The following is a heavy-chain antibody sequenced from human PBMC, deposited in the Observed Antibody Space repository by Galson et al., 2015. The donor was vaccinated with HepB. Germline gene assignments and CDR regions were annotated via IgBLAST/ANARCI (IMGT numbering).Heavy chain of an antibody. J-gene: IGHJ4*02. CDR1: GFTFSSYT. CDR2: LSGSGGNT. D-gene: IGHD3-10*01. CDR3: AKEMRFVETTSSGLFHY. Sequence: SLRLSCAASGFTFSSYTMSWVRQAPGKGLEWVSGLSGSGGNTFYADSVKGRFTISRDNSKNTLYLQMNSLRAEDTAIYYCAKEMRFVETTSSGLFHYWGQGILVTVSS. V-gene: IGHV3-23*01.